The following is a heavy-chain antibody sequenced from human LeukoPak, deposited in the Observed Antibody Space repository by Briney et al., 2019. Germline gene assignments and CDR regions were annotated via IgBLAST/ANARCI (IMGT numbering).Heavy chain of an antibody. CDR3: ATSSDTASAY. D-gene: IGHD5-18*01. CDR2: VYYTGST. CDR1: GGSISASY. Sequence: SETLSLTCTLFGGSISASYWSWIRQPPGKGLEWIGYVYYTGSTNYNPSLKSRVTISIDTSKNQFSLKLSSVTAADTAVYYCATSSDTASAYWGQGTLVTVFS. V-gene: IGHV4-59*08. J-gene: IGHJ4*02.